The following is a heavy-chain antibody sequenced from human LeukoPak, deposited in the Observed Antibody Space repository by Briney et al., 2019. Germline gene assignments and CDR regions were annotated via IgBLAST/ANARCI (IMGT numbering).Heavy chain of an antibody. CDR2: IYHSGST. J-gene: IGHJ4*02. CDR1: GYSISSGYY. V-gene: IGHV4-38-2*01. CDR3: ARRLTMVRGVDY. Sequence: SETLSLTCAVSGYSISSGYYWGWIRQPPGKGLEWIRSIYHSGSTYYNPSLKSRVTISVDTSKNQFSLKLSSVTAADTAVYYCARRLTMVRGVDYWGQGTLVTVSS. D-gene: IGHD3-10*01.